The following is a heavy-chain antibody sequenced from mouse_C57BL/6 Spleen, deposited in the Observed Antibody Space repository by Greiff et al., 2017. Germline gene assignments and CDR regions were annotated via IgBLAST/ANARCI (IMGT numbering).Heavy chain of an antibody. CDR1: GFTFSSYT. J-gene: IGHJ2*01. V-gene: IGHV5-9*01. CDR2: ISGGGGNT. Sequence: EVQLMESGGGLVKPGGSLKLSCAASGFTFSSYTMSWVRQTPEKRLEWVATISGGGGNTYYPDSVKGRFTISRDNAKNTLYLQMSSLRSEDTALYYCAKHDSSGYNFDYWGQGTTLTVSS. D-gene: IGHD3-2*02. CDR3: AKHDSSGYNFDY.